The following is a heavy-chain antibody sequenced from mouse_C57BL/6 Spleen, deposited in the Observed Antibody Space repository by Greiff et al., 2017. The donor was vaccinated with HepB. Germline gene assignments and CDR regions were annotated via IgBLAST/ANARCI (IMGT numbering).Heavy chain of an antibody. V-gene: IGHV1-52*01. Sequence: VKLQQPGAELVRPGSSVKLSCKASGYTFTSYWMHWVKQRPIQGLEWIGNIDPSDSETHYNQKFKDKATLTVDKSSSTAYMQLSSLTSEDSAVYYCTRWGIYYYGPGYFDVWGTGTTVTVSS. CDR2: IDPSDSET. J-gene: IGHJ1*03. CDR3: TRWGIYYYGPGYFDV. CDR1: GYTFTSYW. D-gene: IGHD1-1*01.